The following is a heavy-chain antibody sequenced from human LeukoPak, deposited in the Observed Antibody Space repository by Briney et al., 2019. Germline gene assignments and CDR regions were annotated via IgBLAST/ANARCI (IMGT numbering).Heavy chain of an antibody. CDR2: ISDSGGST. D-gene: IGHD4-17*01. V-gene: IGHV3-23*01. Sequence: GGSLRLSCAASGFTFSSYAMSWVRQAPGEGLEWVSAISDSGGSTYYADSVKGRFTISRDTSKNTLYLQINSLRVEDTAVYYCIVFGDSNHWGQGTLVTVSS. CDR3: IVFGDSNH. CDR1: GFTFSSYA. J-gene: IGHJ5*02.